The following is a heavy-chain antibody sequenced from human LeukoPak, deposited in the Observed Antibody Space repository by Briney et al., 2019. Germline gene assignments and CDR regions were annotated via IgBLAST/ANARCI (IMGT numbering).Heavy chain of an antibody. Sequence: GGSLRLSCAASGFTFSSYWMSWVRQAPGKGLEWVANIKQDGSEKYYVDSVKGRFTISRDNAKNTLYLQMNSLRAEDTAVYYCAKSGYDSSAFDAFDIWGQGTMVTVSS. CDR1: GFTFSSYW. V-gene: IGHV3-7*01. J-gene: IGHJ3*02. D-gene: IGHD3-22*01. CDR2: IKQDGSEK. CDR3: AKSGYDSSAFDAFDI.